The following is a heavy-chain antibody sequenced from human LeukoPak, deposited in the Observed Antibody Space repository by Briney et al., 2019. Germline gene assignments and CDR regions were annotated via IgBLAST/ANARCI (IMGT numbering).Heavy chain of an antibody. CDR1: GGSISSHY. D-gene: IGHD1-26*01. Sequence: KPSETLSLTCTVSGGSISSHYWSWIRQPPGKGLEWIGYIYYSGSTNYNPSLKSRVTISVDTSKNQFSLKLSSVTAADTAVYYCARASGSYSLGVLNYYYYMDVWGKGTTVTVSS. V-gene: IGHV4-59*11. J-gene: IGHJ6*03. CDR2: IYYSGST. CDR3: ARASGSYSLGVLNYYYYMDV.